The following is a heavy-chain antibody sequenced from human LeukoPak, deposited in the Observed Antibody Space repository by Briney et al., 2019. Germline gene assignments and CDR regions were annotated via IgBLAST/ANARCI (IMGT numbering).Heavy chain of an antibody. D-gene: IGHD5-18*01. CDR2: FDPEDGET. J-gene: IGHJ6*02. V-gene: IGHV1-24*01. CDR1: GYTLTELS. Sequence: ASVKVSCKVSGYTLTELSMHWVRQAPGKGLEWMGGFDPEDGETIYAQKFQGRVTMTEDTSTDTAYMELSSLRSEDTAVYYCATTSYGYRRIYYYYGMDVWGQGTTVTVSS. CDR3: ATTSYGYRRIYYYYGMDV.